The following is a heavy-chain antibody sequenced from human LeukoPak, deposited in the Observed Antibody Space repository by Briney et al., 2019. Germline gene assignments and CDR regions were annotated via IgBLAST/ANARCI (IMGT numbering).Heavy chain of an antibody. Sequence: SETLSLTCTVSGGSISSYYWSWIRQPTGKGLEWIGYIYYSGSTNYNPSLKSRVTISVDTSKNQFSLKLSSVTAADTAVYYCARDIRPGGGGTTGYYYYYYMDVWGKGTTVTVSS. CDR1: GGSISSYY. CDR3: ARDIRPGGGGTTGYYYYYYMDV. J-gene: IGHJ6*03. CDR2: IYYSGST. V-gene: IGHV4-59*01. D-gene: IGHD1-1*01.